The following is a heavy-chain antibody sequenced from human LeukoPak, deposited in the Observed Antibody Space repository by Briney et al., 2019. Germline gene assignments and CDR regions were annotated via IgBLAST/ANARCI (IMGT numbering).Heavy chain of an antibody. V-gene: IGHV4-31*03. J-gene: IGHJ6*02. CDR2: IYYSGST. D-gene: IGHD1-26*01. CDR3: ARDGDGIVGATTHYYGMDV. Sequence: SETLSLTCTVSGGSISSGGYSWSWIRQHPGKGLEWIGYIYYSGSTYYNPSLKSRVTISVDTSKNQFSLKLSSVTAADTAVYYCARDGDGIVGATTHYYGMDVWGQGTTVTVSS. CDR1: GGSISSGGYS.